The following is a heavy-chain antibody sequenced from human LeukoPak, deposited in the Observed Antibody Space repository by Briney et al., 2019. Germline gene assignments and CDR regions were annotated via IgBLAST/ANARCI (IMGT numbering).Heavy chain of an antibody. D-gene: IGHD5-24*01. CDR2: ISAYNGNT. Sequence: GASVKVSCKASGYTFTTYGITWVRQAAGQGLEWMGWISAYNGNTNYAQKLQGRVTMTTDTSTSTAYMELRSLRSDDTAVYYCARALVDGYKELGYWGQGTLVTFSS. J-gene: IGHJ4*02. V-gene: IGHV1-18*01. CDR1: GYTFTTYG. CDR3: ARALVDGYKELGY.